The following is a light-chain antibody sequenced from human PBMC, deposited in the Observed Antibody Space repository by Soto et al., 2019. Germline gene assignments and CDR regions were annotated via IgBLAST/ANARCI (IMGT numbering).Light chain of an antibody. V-gene: IGKV1-39*01. Sequence: DIQMTQSPSSLSASVGDRVTITCRASQSISSYLNWYQQKPGKAPKLLIYAASSLQSGVPSRFSGSGSGTDVTLTISSLLPEDFATYYCQQSYSTPKTFGQGTKVEIK. CDR3: QQSYSTPKT. J-gene: IGKJ1*01. CDR2: AAS. CDR1: QSISSY.